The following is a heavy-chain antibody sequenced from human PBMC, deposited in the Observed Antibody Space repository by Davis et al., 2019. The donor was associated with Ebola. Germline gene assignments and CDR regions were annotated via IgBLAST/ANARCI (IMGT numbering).Heavy chain of an antibody. CDR1: GYTFTRHA. CDR3: ARDVSMVRGGWFDP. V-gene: IGHV1-18*04. Sequence: ASVKVFCKASGYTFTRHAITWVRQAPGQGLEWMGWISAFNGNTNYAQMFQGRVTMTTDTSTSTAYMELRSLRSDDTAVYYCARDVSMVRGGWFDPWGQGTLVTVSS. CDR2: ISAFNGNT. J-gene: IGHJ5*02. D-gene: IGHD3-10*01.